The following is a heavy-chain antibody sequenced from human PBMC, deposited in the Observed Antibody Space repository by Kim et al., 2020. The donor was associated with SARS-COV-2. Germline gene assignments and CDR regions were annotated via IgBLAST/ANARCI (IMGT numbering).Heavy chain of an antibody. CDR3: TRGTRVDIVTTVPSLFDY. V-gene: IGHV3-49*03. CDR2: IRSKVYGGTS. Sequence: GGSLRLSFTASVFIFLFYAFICFFSSLFILLEWVASIRSKVYGGTSEYAAAVEVRFTCACVDSKSTDYLQMSSLKTADTAIYYCTRGTRVDIVTTVPSLFDYWGRGTLVTDPS. J-gene: IGHJ4*02. CDR1: VFIFLFYA. D-gene: IGHD5-12*01.